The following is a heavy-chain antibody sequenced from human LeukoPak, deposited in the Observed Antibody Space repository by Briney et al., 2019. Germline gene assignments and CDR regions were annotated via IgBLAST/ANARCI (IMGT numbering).Heavy chain of an antibody. Sequence: EASVKVSCKASGGTFSSYAISWVRQAPGQGLEWMGGIIPIFGTANYAQKLQGRVTMTTDTSTSTAYMELRSLRSDDTAVYYCARDLSLRRVGYSYGYHPPFGYWGQGTLVTVSS. J-gene: IGHJ4*02. D-gene: IGHD5-18*01. CDR2: IIPIFGTA. CDR3: ARDLSLRRVGYSYGYHPPFGY. CDR1: GGTFSSYA. V-gene: IGHV1-69*05.